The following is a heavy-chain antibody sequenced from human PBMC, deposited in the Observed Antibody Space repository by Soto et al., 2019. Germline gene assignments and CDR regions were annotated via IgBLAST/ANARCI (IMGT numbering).Heavy chain of an antibody. Sequence: SETLSLTCAVPGYSISSGYYWGWIRQPPGKGLEWIGSIYHSGSTYYNPSLKSRVTISVDTSKNQFSLKLSSVTAADTAVYYCARVPTDYYGSGTFDYWGQGTLVTVSS. V-gene: IGHV4-38-2*01. CDR2: IYHSGST. D-gene: IGHD3-10*01. CDR1: GYSISSGYY. J-gene: IGHJ4*02. CDR3: ARVPTDYYGSGTFDY.